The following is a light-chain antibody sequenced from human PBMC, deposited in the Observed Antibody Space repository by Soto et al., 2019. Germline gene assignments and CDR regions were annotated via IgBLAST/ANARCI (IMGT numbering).Light chain of an antibody. CDR2: GNS. Sequence: QAVLTQPPSVSGAPGQRVTISCTGSSSNIGAGYDVHWYQQLPGTDPKLLIYGNSNRPSGVPDRFSGSKSGTSASLAITGRQAEDEADYYCQSSDSSLSGSVFGGGTKVTVL. CDR1: SSNIGAGYD. J-gene: IGLJ2*01. CDR3: QSSDSSLSGSV. V-gene: IGLV1-40*01.